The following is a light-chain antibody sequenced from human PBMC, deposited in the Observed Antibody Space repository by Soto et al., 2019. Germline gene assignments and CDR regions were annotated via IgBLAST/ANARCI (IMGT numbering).Light chain of an antibody. V-gene: IGKV1-9*01. Sequence: DIQMTQSPSTLSASVGDRVNITCRASQGISRYLAWYQQKPGKAPKLLLYAASTLQSGVPSRFSVSGSGTDLTLTISRVEPADFAFYDCQDRGNWPIFTFGAGTKVDIK. CDR2: AAS. CDR3: QDRGNWPIFT. CDR1: QGISRY. J-gene: IGKJ4*01.